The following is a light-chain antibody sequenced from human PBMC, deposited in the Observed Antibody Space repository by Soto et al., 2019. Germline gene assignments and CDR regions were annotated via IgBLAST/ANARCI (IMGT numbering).Light chain of an antibody. Sequence: EIVMTQSPATLSVSPGERATLSCRASQSVSSNIAWYQQKPGQAPRLLIYGASTRATDIPARFSGSGSGTEFTLTISSLQSEDFAVHYCQQYNNWPWTFGQGTKVEIK. CDR3: QQYNNWPWT. CDR1: QSVSSN. J-gene: IGKJ1*01. V-gene: IGKV3-15*01. CDR2: GAS.